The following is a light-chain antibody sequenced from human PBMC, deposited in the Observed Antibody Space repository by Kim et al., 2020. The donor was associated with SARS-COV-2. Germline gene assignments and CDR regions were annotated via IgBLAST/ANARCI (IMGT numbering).Light chain of an antibody. J-gene: IGKJ2*01. CDR1: QSVTSNH. CDR3: QQYDRSPYT. V-gene: IGKV3-20*01. Sequence: EIVLTQSPGTLSLSPGERATLSCRASQSVTSNHLAWFQQKPGQAPRLLIYGTSSRATGIPDRFSASESGTDFTLTISRLEPEDFAVYYCQQYDRSPYTLGQGTKLEI. CDR2: GTS.